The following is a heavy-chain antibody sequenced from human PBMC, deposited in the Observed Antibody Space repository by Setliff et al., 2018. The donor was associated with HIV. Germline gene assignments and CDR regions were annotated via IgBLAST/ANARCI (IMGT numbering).Heavy chain of an antibody. Sequence: ASVKVSCKASGDTFSNYAIIWVRQASGQGLEWIGGIIPPFGTAGYAQKFQGRVTMTRDTSISTAYMELRTLRSDDTAVYFCARGGRRSYYYYFHMDVWGEGTTVTVS. J-gene: IGHJ6*03. V-gene: IGHV1-8*02. CDR1: GDTFSNYA. CDR3: ARGGRRSYYYYFHMDV. CDR2: IIPPFGTA.